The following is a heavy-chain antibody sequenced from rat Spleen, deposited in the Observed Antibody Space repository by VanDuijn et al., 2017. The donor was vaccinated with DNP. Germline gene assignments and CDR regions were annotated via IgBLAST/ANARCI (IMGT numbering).Heavy chain of an antibody. V-gene: IGHV5-25*01. CDR1: GFTFSNYD. CDR3: IRDVRWYFDF. J-gene: IGHJ1*01. CDR2: ISSSGGDS. D-gene: IGHD1-12*01. Sequence: EVQLVESGGGLVQPGRSLKVSCAASGFTFSNYDMAWVRQAPTKGLEWVASISSSGGDSYYRDSVKGRFTVSRDNAKSTLYLQMDSLRSEDTATYYCIRDVRWYFDFWGPGSMVTVSS.